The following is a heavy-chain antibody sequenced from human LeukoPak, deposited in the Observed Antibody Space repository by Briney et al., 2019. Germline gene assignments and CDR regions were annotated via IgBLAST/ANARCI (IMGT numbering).Heavy chain of an antibody. J-gene: IGHJ4*02. Sequence: SETLSLTCAVYGGSFSGYYWSWIRQPPGKGLEWIGEINHSGSTNYNPSLKSRVTISVDTSKNQFSLKLSSVTAADTAVYYCARGRREGRFFIVATFAAFDYWGQGTLVTVSS. V-gene: IGHV4-34*01. CDR2: INHSGST. CDR3: ARGRREGRFFIVATFAAFDY. CDR1: GGSFSGYY. D-gene: IGHD5-12*01.